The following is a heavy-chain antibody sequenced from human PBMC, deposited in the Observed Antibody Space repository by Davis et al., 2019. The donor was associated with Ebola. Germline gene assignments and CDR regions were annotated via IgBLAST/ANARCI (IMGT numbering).Heavy chain of an antibody. V-gene: IGHV4-34*01. Sequence: MPSETLSLTCAVYGGSLRGHYWSWFRQPPGKGLEWIGEINHSGTTNYDPSLKSRVTISVDTSKNQLSLKLTSVTATDTAVYYCARPVSPGYTYGYYYYDMDVWGQGTTVTVSS. CDR2: INHSGTT. CDR3: ARPVSPGYTYGYYYYDMDV. CDR1: GGSLRGHY. D-gene: IGHD5-18*01. J-gene: IGHJ6*02.